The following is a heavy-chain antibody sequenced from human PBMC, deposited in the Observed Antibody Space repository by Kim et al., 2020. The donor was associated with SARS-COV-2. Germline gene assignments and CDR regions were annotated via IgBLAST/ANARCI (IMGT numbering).Heavy chain of an antibody. D-gene: IGHD3-10*01. CDR1: GLSFDDPA. V-gene: IGHV3-30-3*01. CDR2: ISYDGRNK. CDR3: ARGNYYESVSLSDYYNGMDV. J-gene: IGHJ6*02. Sequence: GGSLRLSCAASGLSFDDPAMNWVRQPPGKGLEWVAVISYDGRNKDYADSVKGRFTISRDNSKRTLYLQMNSLRVEDTAVYYCARGNYYESVSLSDYYNGMDVWGQGTTVTVSS.